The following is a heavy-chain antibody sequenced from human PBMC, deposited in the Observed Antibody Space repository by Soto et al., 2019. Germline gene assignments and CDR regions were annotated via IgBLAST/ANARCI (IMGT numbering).Heavy chain of an antibody. V-gene: IGHV4-39*01. CDR1: GGSISSSSYY. CDR2: IYYSGST. Sequence: NPSETLSLTCTVSGGSISSSSYYWGWIRQPPGKGLEWIGSIYYSGSTYYNPSLKSRVTISVDTSKNQFSLKLSSVTAADTPVYYCARLGYYDFWSGYPNGGFDYWGQGTLVTVSS. D-gene: IGHD3-3*01. J-gene: IGHJ4*02. CDR3: ARLGYYDFWSGYPNGGFDY.